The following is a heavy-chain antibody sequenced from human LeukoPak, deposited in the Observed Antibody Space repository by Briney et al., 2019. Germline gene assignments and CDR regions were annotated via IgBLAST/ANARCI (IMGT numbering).Heavy chain of an antibody. D-gene: IGHD1-14*01. CDR1: GGSFSGYY. Sequence: SETLSLTCAGYGGSFSGYYWSWLRQPPGKGLEGIGEINHSGSTNYNPSLKSRVTISVDTSKNQFSLKLSSVTAADTAVYYCARGFPRRRNGYYGMDVWGQGTTVTVSS. CDR2: INHSGST. V-gene: IGHV4-34*01. J-gene: IGHJ6*02. CDR3: ARGFPRRRNGYYGMDV.